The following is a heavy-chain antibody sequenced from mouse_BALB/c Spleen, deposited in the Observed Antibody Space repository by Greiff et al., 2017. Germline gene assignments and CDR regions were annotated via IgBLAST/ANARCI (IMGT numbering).Heavy chain of an antibody. V-gene: IGHV1-84*02. CDR1: GYTFTDYY. Sequence: QVQLKESGPELVKPGASVKISCKASGYTFTDYYINWVKQKPGQGLEWIGWIYPGSGNTKYNEKFKGKATLTVDTSSSTAYMQLSSLTSEDTAVYFCARSGLRAWIAYWGQGTLVTVSA. CDR3: ARSGLRAWIAY. J-gene: IGHJ3*01. CDR2: IYPGSGNT. D-gene: IGHD2-2*01.